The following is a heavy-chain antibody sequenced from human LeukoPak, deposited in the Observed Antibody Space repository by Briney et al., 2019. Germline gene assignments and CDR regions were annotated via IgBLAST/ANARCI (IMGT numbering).Heavy chain of an antibody. CDR3: ARVLPAATDYYYYYMDV. CDR2: IYYSGST. V-gene: IGHV4-39*07. CDR1: GGSISSSSYY. D-gene: IGHD2-2*01. J-gene: IGHJ6*03. Sequence: SETLSLTCTVSGGSISSSSYYWGWIRQPPGKGLEWIGSIYYSGSTYYNPSLKSRVTISVDTSKNQFSLKLSSVTAADTAVYYCARVLPAATDYYYYYMDVWGKGTTVTVSS.